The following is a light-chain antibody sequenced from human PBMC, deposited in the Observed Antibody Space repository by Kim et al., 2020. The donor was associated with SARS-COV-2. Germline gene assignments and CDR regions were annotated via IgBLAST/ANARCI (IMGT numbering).Light chain of an antibody. CDR3: QSADSSGTSLV. J-gene: IGLJ3*02. CDR1: ALPKQY. CDR2: KDS. V-gene: IGLV3-25*03. Sequence: SYELTQPPSVSVSPGRTARITCSGDALPKQYAYWYQQKPGQAPVLVIYKDSERPSGIPERFSGSSSGTTVTLTISGVQAEDEADYYCQSADSSGTSLVFG.